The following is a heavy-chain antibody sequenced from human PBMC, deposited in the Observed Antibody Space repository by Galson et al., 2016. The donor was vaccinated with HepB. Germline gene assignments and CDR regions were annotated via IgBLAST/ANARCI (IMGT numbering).Heavy chain of an antibody. Sequence: VSSNSAAWNWIRQSPSRGLEWLGRTYYNSKWYNDYAASVKSRITINPDTSKNQFSLQLNSVTPEDTAVYYCARLYWGLRAFDIWGQGTMVTVSS. D-gene: IGHD2-8*02. CDR3: ARLYWGLRAFDI. CDR1: VSSNSAA. J-gene: IGHJ3*02. CDR2: TYYNSKWYN. V-gene: IGHV6-1*01.